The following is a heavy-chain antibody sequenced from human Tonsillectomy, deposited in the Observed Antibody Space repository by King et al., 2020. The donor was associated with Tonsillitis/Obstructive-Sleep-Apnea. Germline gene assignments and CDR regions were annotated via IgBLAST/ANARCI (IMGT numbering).Heavy chain of an antibody. Sequence: QLVQSGGGLVKPGGSLRLSCAASGFTFSDFYMSWIRQAPGKGLEWVSYISSSSSYTSYADSVKGRFTISRDNAKNSLYLQMNSLRAEDTAVYYCARDPTDDYASGNYYFDYWGQGTLVTVSS. V-gene: IGHV3-11*05. CDR1: GFTFSDFY. J-gene: IGHJ4*02. CDR2: ISSSSSYT. D-gene: IGHD3-10*01. CDR3: ARDPTDDYASGNYYFDY.